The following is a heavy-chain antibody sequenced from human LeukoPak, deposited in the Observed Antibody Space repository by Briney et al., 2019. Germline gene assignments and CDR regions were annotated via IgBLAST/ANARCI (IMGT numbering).Heavy chain of an antibody. CDR3: ARDGIYYGSGSYYYLSASNWEFDY. CDR1: GGSISSNSYY. CDR2: IYYSGST. J-gene: IGHJ4*02. V-gene: IGHV4-39*07. Sequence: SETLSLTCAVSGGSISSNSYYWGWIRQPPGKGLEWIGSIYYSGSTYYNPSLKSRVTMSVDTSKNQFSLKLSSVTAADTAVYYCARDGIYYGSGSYYYLSASNWEFDYWGQGTLVTVSS. D-gene: IGHD3-10*01.